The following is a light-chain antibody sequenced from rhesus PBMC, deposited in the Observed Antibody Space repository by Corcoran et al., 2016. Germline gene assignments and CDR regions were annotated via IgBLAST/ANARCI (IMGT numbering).Light chain of an antibody. Sequence: EIVMTQSPATLSLSPGERATLSCRASQRVNSSLAWYHQKPGQVPNLLIYGASSRPTGIPDRFSGTGSGTEFTLTISSLEPEEVGIYYCQQDYSWPLTFGGGTKVDLK. V-gene: IGKV3-42*01. J-gene: IGKJ4*01. CDR2: GAS. CDR3: QQDYSWPLT. CDR1: QRVNSS.